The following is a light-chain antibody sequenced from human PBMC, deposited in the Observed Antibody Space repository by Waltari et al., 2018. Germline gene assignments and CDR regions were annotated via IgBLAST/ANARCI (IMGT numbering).Light chain of an antibody. CDR1: QTVLHNSNNKNY. Sequence: DIVLTQSPDSLAVCLGERATIHCQSSQTVLHNSNNKNYLAWFQQKPGQPPKLLIYWASTRESGVPDRFSGSGSGTDFTLTISGLQAEDVAVYYCHQYYSSPHTFGQGTKLEIK. J-gene: IGKJ2*01. CDR2: WAS. V-gene: IGKV4-1*01. CDR3: HQYYSSPHT.